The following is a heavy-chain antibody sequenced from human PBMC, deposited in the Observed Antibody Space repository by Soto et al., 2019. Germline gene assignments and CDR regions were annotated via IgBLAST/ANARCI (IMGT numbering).Heavy chain of an antibody. CDR2: ITSSGTTV. CDR3: ARGSSNWAYYFDF. Sequence: EVHLVESGGGLVQPGGSLRLSCAASGFTFSSYSLNWGRQAPGKGLEWVSYITSSGTTVYYADSVRGRFTISRDNAKNTLYLQMNSLRDYDPAVYYCARGSSNWAYYFDFWGQGTLVTVSS. D-gene: IGHD6-13*01. V-gene: IGHV3-48*02. CDR1: GFTFSSYS. J-gene: IGHJ4*02.